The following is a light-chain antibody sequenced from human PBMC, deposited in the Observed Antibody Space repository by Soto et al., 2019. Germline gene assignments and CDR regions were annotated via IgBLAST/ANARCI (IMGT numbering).Light chain of an antibody. CDR3: QQASSFPLT. CDR1: QGIGSC. J-gene: IGKJ4*01. V-gene: IGKV1-12*01. Sequence: IQMTQSPSSVSASVGDTVTITCRASQGIGSCLAWYHQIPGKAPKLLIYSASSLQSGTPSRFTGRGAGAAFTLTLTNLQPEDVGVYHCQQASSFPLTFGGGTKVESK. CDR2: SAS.